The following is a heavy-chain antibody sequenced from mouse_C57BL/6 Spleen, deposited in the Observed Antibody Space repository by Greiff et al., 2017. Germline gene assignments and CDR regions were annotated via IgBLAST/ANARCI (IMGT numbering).Heavy chain of an antibody. Sequence: QVQLQQSGPELVKPGASVKISCKASGYAFSSSWMNWVKQRPGTGLEWIGRIYPGDGDTNYNGKFKGKATLTADKSSSTAYMQLSSLTSEDSAVYCCARSGSTVGANWDFDVWGTGTTVTVSS. CDR2: IYPGDGDT. CDR3: ARSGSTVGANWDFDV. V-gene: IGHV1-82*01. CDR1: GYAFSSSW. J-gene: IGHJ1*03. D-gene: IGHD1-1*01.